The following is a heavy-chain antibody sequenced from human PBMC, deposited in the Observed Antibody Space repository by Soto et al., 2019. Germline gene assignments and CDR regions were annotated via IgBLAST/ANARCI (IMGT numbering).Heavy chain of an antibody. D-gene: IGHD3-10*01. J-gene: IGHJ4*02. CDR3: ARGAKFGELLFPVDY. Sequence: ASVKVSCKASGYTFTSYGISWVRQAPGQGLEWMGWISAYNGNTNYAQKLQGRVTMTTDTSTSTAYMELRSLRSDDTAVYYCARGAKFGELLFPVDYWGQGTLVTVSS. CDR2: ISAYNGNT. V-gene: IGHV1-18*01. CDR1: GYTFTSYG.